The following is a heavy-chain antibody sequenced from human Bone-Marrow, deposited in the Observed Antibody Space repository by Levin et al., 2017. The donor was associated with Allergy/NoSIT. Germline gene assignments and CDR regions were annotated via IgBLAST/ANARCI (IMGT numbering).Heavy chain of an antibody. CDR3: ARGERSGYYYDSSGYYSVFDY. Sequence: SQTLSLTCAVYGGSFSGYYWSWIRQPPGKGLEWIGEINHSGSTNYNPSLKSRITISVDTSKNQFSLKLSSVTAADTAVYYCARGERSGYYYDSSGYYSVFDYWGQGTLVTVSS. D-gene: IGHD3-22*01. V-gene: IGHV4-34*01. CDR1: GGSFSGYY. J-gene: IGHJ4*02. CDR2: INHSGST.